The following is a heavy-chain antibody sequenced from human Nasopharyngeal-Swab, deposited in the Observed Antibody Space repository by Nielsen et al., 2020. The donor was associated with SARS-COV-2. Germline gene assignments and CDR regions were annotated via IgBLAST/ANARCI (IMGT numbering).Heavy chain of an antibody. D-gene: IGHD6-13*01. J-gene: IGHJ6*03. V-gene: IGHV3-9*01. Sequence: GGSLRLSCAASGFTFDDYAMHWVRQAPGTGLEWVSGISWNSGSIGYADSVKGRFTISRDNAKNSLYLQMNSLRAEDTALYYCAAGPPLYYYYYMDVWGKGTTVTVSS. CDR3: AAGPPLYYYYYMDV. CDR2: ISWNSGSI. CDR1: GFTFDDYA.